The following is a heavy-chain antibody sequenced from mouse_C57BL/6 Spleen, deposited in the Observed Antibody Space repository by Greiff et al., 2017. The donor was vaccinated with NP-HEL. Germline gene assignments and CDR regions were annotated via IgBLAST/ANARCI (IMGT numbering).Heavy chain of an antibody. V-gene: IGHV5-17*01. D-gene: IGHD1-1*01. Sequence: EVQGVESGGGLVKPGGSLKLSCAASGFTFSDYGMHWVRQAPEKGLEWVAYISSGSSTIYYADTVKGRFTISRDNAKNTLFLQMTSLRSEDTAIYYCARPYYDGSSYGWYFDVWGTGTTVTVSS. CDR2: ISSGSSTI. CDR3: ARPYYDGSSYGWYFDV. CDR1: GFTFSDYG. J-gene: IGHJ1*03.